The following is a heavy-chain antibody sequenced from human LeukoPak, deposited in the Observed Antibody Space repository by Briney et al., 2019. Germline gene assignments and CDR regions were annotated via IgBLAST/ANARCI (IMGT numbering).Heavy chain of an antibody. D-gene: IGHD3-3*01. V-gene: IGHV4-4*07. CDR3: ARIVPISITTYGTNWFDP. Sequence: SETLSLTCSVSGGSISSYYWTWIRQAAGKGLEWIRRIETSGSTRYNPSLKSRVRMSVETSKNQFSLRLSSVTAADTAVYYCARIVPISITTYGTNWFDPWGQGTLVTVSS. J-gene: IGHJ5*02. CDR2: IETSGST. CDR1: GGSISSYY.